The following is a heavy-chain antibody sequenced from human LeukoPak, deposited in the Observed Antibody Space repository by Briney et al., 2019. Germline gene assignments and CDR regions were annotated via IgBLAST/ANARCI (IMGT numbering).Heavy chain of an antibody. CDR2: IYWDGDD. V-gene: IGHV2-5*02. J-gene: IGHJ5*02. CDR1: GFSLSTPGVG. Sequence: SGPTLVKPTQTLTLTCTFSGFSLSTPGVGVGWIRQPPGKAPEWLSLIYWDGDDRYTPSLESRLTITKDTSKNQVVLIMTNMHPVDTATYYCVRLNGYPRRWFDPWGQGTLVTVSS. D-gene: IGHD3-22*01. CDR3: VRLNGYPRRWFDP.